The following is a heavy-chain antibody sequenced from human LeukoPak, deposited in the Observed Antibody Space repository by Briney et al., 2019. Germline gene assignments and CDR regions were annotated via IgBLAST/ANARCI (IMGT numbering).Heavy chain of an antibody. CDR2: ISYDGSNE. Sequence: GGSLRLSCAASGITFGSYAMGWVRQAPGKGLAWVAVISYDGSNEYYADSVKGRFAISRDISKNTLYLQMNSLRPEDTAVYYCAKESGGGGSYFDYWGQGTLVTVSS. V-gene: IGHV3-30*18. J-gene: IGHJ4*02. CDR1: GITFGSYA. D-gene: IGHD3-16*01. CDR3: AKESGGGGSYFDY.